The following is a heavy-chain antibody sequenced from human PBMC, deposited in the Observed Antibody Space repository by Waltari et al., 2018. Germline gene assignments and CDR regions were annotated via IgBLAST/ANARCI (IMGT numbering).Heavy chain of an antibody. Sequence: QVQLVQSGTEVKKPGASVKVSCKASGYTFTDYNVHWMRQAPGQGLEWMGWITPNSGDIIYAQKFQGRVTMTRDTSIRTAYMELRSRTSDDTAVYYCARGFCSGGTCYGGGWGQGTLVTVSS. CDR3: ARGFCSGGTCYGGG. CDR1: GYTFTDYN. J-gene: IGHJ4*02. D-gene: IGHD2-15*01. CDR2: ITPNSGDI. V-gene: IGHV1-2*02.